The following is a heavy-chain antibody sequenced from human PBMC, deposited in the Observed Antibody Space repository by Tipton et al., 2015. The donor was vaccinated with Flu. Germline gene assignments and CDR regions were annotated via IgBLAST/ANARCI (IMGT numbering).Heavy chain of an antibody. CDR3: AGWGWGYWRTRDYYSFVMVV. D-gene: IGHD2-8*02. V-gene: IGHV1-18*01. CDR1: GYTFTSYG. CDR2: ISAYNGNT. Sequence: VQLVQSGAAVKKPGASVKVSCKASGYTFTSYGISWVRQAPGQGLEWMGWISAYNGNTNYAQKLQGRVTMTTDTSTSAAYMELRSLRSDGTAVYCCAGWGWGYWRTRDYYSFVMVVWGQGPTVTVSS. J-gene: IGHJ6*02.